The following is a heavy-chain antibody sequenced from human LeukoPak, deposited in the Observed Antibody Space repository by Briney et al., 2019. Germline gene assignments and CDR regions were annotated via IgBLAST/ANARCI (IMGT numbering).Heavy chain of an antibody. J-gene: IGHJ6*02. V-gene: IGHV3-23*01. D-gene: IGHD1-26*01. CDR2: INAAGDDT. Sequence: PGGSLRLSCAASGFTFSSFAMSWVRQTPGKGLAWVSTINAAGDDTFYSASVKGRFIISRDNAKNSLYLQLSSLRPEDTALYYCAKHMRATNTYSFFGLDVWGQGTTVTVSS. CDR1: GFTFSSFA. CDR3: AKHMRATNTYSFFGLDV.